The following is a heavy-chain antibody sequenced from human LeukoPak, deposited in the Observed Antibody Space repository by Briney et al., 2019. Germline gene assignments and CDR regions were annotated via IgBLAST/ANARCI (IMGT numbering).Heavy chain of an antibody. J-gene: IGHJ5*02. CDR2: ISYSGNT. D-gene: IGHD3-9*01. CDR3: ARLGRAILVWFDP. CDR1: GASISSSSHY. Sequence: PSETLSLTCTVSGASISSSSHYWGWIRQPPGKGLEWIGTISYSGNTYYDPSLKSRLTISVDTSKNQFSLRLSSVTAADTAVYYCARLGRAILVWFDPWGQGTLVTVSS. V-gene: IGHV4-39*01.